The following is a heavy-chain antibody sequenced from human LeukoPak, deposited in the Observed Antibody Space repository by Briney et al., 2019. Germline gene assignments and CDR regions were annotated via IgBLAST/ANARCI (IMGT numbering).Heavy chain of an antibody. Sequence: SVKDSCKASGGTFSGYAISWVRQAPGQGLEWMGGIIPIFGTANYAQKFQGRVTITADESTSTAYMELSSLRSEDTAVYYCARDPYDSSAYYYSYFDYWGQGTLVTVSS. D-gene: IGHD3-22*01. CDR1: GGTFSGYA. CDR3: ARDPYDSSAYYYSYFDY. J-gene: IGHJ4*02. CDR2: IIPIFGTA. V-gene: IGHV1-69*13.